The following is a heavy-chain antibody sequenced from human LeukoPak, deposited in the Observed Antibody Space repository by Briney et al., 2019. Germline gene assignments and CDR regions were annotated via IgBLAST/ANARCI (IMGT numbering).Heavy chain of an antibody. CDR3: TRVGDDSSGYFDY. Sequence: GGSLRLSCSASGFTFGDYSMTWVRQAPGKGLEWVGFIRTKTYRASTEYAASVKGRFTISRDDSKRIAYLQMNSLKTEDTAVYYCTRVGDDSSGYFDYWGQGTLVTVSS. V-gene: IGHV3-49*04. CDR1: GFTFGDYS. J-gene: IGHJ4*02. D-gene: IGHD3-22*01. CDR2: IRTKTYRAST.